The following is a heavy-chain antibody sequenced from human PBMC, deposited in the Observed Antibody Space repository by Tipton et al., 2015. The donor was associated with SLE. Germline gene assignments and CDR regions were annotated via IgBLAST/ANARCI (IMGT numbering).Heavy chain of an antibody. CDR1: GYTFTSYG. CDR2: ISAYNGNT. J-gene: IGHJ3*02. Sequence: LVQSGASVKVSCKASGYTFTSYGISWVRQAPGQGLEWMGWISAYNGNTNYAQKLQGRVTMTTDASTSTAYMELRSLRSDDTAVYYCAREKMDYYDSSGSNDAFDIWGQGTMVTVSS. CDR3: AREKMDYYDSSGSNDAFDI. V-gene: IGHV1-18*01. D-gene: IGHD3-22*01.